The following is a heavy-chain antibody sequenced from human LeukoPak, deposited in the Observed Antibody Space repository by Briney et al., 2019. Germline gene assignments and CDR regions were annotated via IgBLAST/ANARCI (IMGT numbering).Heavy chain of an antibody. V-gene: IGHV1-69*06. CDR2: IIPIFGTA. D-gene: IGHD1-26*01. CDR3: ARDGSGSYWNRVVDY. J-gene: IGHJ4*02. CDR1: GGTFSSYA. Sequence: EASVKVSCKASGGTFSSYAISWVRQAPGQGLEWMGGIIPIFGTANYAQKFQGRVTITADKSTSTAYMELSSLRSEDTAVYYCARDGSGSYWNRVVDYWGQGTLVTVSS.